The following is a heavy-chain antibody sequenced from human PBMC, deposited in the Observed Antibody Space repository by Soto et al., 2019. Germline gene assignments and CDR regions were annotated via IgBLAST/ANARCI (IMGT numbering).Heavy chain of an antibody. CDR2: IIPFFGTS. Sequence: QVHLVQSGAEVKKPGSSVKVSCKASGGNFRSESINWVRQAPGQGLEWMGGIIPFFGTSDYAQKFQGRITITADESTTTAYMALSSLRPQDTAVYYCARGHEFGCNSAAYDIWCQGTMVIVSS. CDR1: GGNFRSES. J-gene: IGHJ3*02. CDR3: ARGHEFGCNSAAYDI. V-gene: IGHV1-69*12. D-gene: IGHD3-10*01.